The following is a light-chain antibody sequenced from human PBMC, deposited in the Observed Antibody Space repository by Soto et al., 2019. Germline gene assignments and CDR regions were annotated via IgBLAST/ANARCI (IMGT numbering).Light chain of an antibody. V-gene: IGKV1-39*01. CDR2: ASS. Sequence: DIKMTQSPSSLSASVGDRVTITCRANYNIRNSLNWYQQKPREAPKLLIYASSSLESGVPSRFSGSASGTDFTLTINSLQPEDFATYYCQQSYSTPPTFGQGTKVDIK. J-gene: IGKJ1*01. CDR3: QQSYSTPPT. CDR1: YNIRNS.